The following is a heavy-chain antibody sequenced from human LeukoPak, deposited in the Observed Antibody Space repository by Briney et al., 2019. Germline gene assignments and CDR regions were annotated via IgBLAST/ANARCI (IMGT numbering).Heavy chain of an antibody. D-gene: IGHD3-10*01. Sequence: ASVKVSCKASGYTFTSYYMHWVRQAPGQGLEWMGIINPNSGDTNYAQKFQGRVTMTRDTSISIAYMELSRLRSDDTAVYYCARGVTGIYYYYYMDIWGKGTTVTVSS. V-gene: IGHV1-2*02. CDR2: INPNSGDT. J-gene: IGHJ6*03. CDR1: GYTFTSYY. CDR3: ARGVTGIYYYYYMDI.